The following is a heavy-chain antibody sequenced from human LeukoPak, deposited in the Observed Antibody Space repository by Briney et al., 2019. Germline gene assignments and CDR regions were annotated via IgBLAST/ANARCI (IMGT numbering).Heavy chain of an antibody. Sequence: SVKVSCKASGGTFSSYAISWVRQAPGQGLEWMEGIIPIFGTANYAQKFQGRVTITADESTSTAYMELSSLRSEDTAVYYCARDGPFIVGAITGNDPWGQGTLVTVSS. CDR2: IIPIFGTA. V-gene: IGHV1-69*13. J-gene: IGHJ5*02. CDR3: ARDGPFIVGAITGNDP. D-gene: IGHD1-26*01. CDR1: GGTFSSYA.